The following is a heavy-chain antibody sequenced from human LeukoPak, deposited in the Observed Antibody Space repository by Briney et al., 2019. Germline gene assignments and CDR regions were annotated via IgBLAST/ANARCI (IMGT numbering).Heavy chain of an antibody. CDR1: GYSISSGYD. V-gene: IGHV4-38-2*02. CDR3: ARQLVDGYNDAFDI. D-gene: IGHD5-24*01. Sequence: SETLSLTCTVSGYSISSGYDWGWIRQAPGKGLEWLGSISQSGSTYDNPSLKSRVTLSVDTSKNQFSLKLSSVTAADTAVYYCARQLVDGYNDAFDIWGQGTMVTVSS. CDR2: ISQSGST. J-gene: IGHJ3*02.